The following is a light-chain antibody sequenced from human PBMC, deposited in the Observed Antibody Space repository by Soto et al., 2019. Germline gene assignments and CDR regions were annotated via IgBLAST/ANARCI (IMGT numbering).Light chain of an antibody. Sequence: QSVLTQPHSASGTPGQRVTISCSGSSSNIGSNTVNWYQQLPGTAPKLLIYSTNQRPSGVPDRFSGSKSGTSASLAISGLQSEDEAGYYCAAWDDSLNGPVFGGGTQLTVL. CDR3: AAWDDSLNGPV. CDR2: STN. CDR1: SSNIGSNT. J-gene: IGLJ2*01. V-gene: IGLV1-44*01.